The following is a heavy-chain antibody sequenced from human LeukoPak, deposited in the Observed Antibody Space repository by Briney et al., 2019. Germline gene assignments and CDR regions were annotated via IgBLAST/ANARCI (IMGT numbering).Heavy chain of an antibody. J-gene: IGHJ4*02. V-gene: IGHV1-69*04. D-gene: IGHD3-10*01. CDR1: GGTFSSYA. Sequence: SVKVSCKASGGTFSSYAISWVRQAPGQGLEWMGRIIPILGIANYAQKFQGRVTITADKSTSTAYMELSSLRSEDTAVYYCARDEAYNRYYYGSGSYPRGAFDYWGQGTLVTVSS. CDR3: ARDEAYNRYYYGSGSYPRGAFDY. CDR2: IIPILGIA.